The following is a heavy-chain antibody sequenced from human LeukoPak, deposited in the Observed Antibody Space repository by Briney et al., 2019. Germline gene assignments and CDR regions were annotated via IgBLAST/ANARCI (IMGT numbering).Heavy chain of an antibody. CDR2: IRYDGSNK. J-gene: IGHJ4*02. CDR3: ARGSYSSSWKTFDY. V-gene: IGHV3-30*02. CDR1: GFTFNSYG. Sequence: PGGSLRLSCAASGFTFNSYGMHWVRQAPGKGLEWVAFIRYDGSNKYYADSVKGRFTISRDNSKNTLYLQMNSLRADDTAMYYCARGSYSSSWKTFDYWGQGTLVTVSS. D-gene: IGHD6-13*01.